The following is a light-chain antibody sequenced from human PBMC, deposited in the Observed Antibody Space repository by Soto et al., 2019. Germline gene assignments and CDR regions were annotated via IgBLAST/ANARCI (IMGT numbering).Light chain of an antibody. Sequence: AIQLTQSPSSLSASVGDRVTITCRASQGISSALAWYQQKPRKAPKLLIYDASSLESGVPSRFSGSGSGTDFTLTISSLQPEDFATYYCQQFNSYPWTFGQGTKVEIK. CDR3: QQFNSYPWT. J-gene: IGKJ1*01. CDR2: DAS. V-gene: IGKV1-13*02. CDR1: QGISSA.